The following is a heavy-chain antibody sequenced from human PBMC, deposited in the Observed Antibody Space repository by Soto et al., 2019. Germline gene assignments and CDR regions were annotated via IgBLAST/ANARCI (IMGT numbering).Heavy chain of an antibody. V-gene: IGHV4-59*01. Sequence: QVQLQESGPGLVKPSETLSLTCTVSGVSISSYYWNWIRQTPRKGLEWIGYIYYTGSTYYNPSLRSRVTMSIDTPQSQFSLNLASVTTADTAVYYCASRRVGFPFDYWGQGTLVTVSS. J-gene: IGHJ4*02. CDR1: GVSISSYY. CDR3: ASRRVGFPFDY. D-gene: IGHD6-25*01. CDR2: IYYTGST.